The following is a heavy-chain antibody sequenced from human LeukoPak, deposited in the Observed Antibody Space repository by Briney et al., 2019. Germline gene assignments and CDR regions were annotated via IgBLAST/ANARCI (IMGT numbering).Heavy chain of an antibody. V-gene: IGHV4-39*01. CDR3: ARHLRGGSIWFDY. CDR2: IYYSGTT. CDR1: GGSISRGSYY. D-gene: IGHD6-13*01. Sequence: SETLPLTCTVSGGSISRGSYYWGWVRQPPGKGLEWIGSIYYSGTTYYNLSLKSRVTLSVDTSKNQFSLKLSSVTAADTALYYCARHLRGGSIWFDYWGQGTLVTVSS. J-gene: IGHJ4*02.